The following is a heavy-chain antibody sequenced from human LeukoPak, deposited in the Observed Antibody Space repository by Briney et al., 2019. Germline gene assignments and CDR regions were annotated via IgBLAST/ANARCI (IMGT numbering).Heavy chain of an antibody. CDR2: IYYSGST. CDR1: GGSISSSSYY. V-gene: IGHV4-39*07. D-gene: IGHD1-26*01. Sequence: KSSETLSLTCTVSGGSISSSSYYWGWIRQPPGKGLEWIGSIYYSGSTYYNPSLKSRVTISVDTSKNQFSPKLSSVTAADTAVYYCARVRVRELRGSNWFDPWGQGTLVTVSS. CDR3: ARVRVRELRGSNWFDP. J-gene: IGHJ5*02.